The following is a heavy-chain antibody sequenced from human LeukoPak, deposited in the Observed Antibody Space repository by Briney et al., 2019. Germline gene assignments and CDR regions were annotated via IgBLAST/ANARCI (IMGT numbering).Heavy chain of an antibody. D-gene: IGHD3-22*01. CDR2: IYRTGPT. J-gene: IGHJ4*02. V-gene: IGHV4-30-2*01. CDR1: GDSFSSDDYS. Sequence: SQTLSLTCAVYGDSFSSDDYSWSWIRQPPGKGLEWLGYIYRTGPTYYNPSLKGRVTFSMDTSKNQFSLKLTSVTAADAAMYYCARGSSDSSDFYYFDSWGQGTLATVSS. CDR3: ARGSSDSSDFYYFDS.